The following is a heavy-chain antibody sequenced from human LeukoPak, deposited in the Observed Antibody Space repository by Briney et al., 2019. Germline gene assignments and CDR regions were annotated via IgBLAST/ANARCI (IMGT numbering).Heavy chain of an antibody. CDR3: ARVVLWFGEEVDV. CDR2: INPNSGGT. J-gene: IGHJ6*02. V-gene: IGHV1-2*02. CDR1: GYTLTGYY. D-gene: IGHD3-10*01. Sequence: ASVKVSCKASGYTLTGYYMHWVRQAPGQGLEWMGWINPNSGGTNYAQKFQGRVTMTRDTSISTAYMELSRLRSDDTAVYYCARVVLWFGEEVDVWGQGTTVTVSS.